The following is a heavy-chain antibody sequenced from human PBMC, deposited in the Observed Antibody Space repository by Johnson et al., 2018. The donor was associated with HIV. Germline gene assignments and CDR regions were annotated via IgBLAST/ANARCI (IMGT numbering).Heavy chain of an antibody. CDR3: ARVRSGRGNVFDI. CDR1: GFSVSNTY. Sequence: VQLVESGGGFVQPGGSLRLSCGASGFSVSNTYMNWVRQAQGKGLEWVSVMYSGGNTYYADSVRGRFTISRDNAKNSLHLQMNSLRAEDTAVYSCARVRSGRGNVFDIWGQGTMVTVSS. J-gene: IGHJ3*02. D-gene: IGHD1-26*01. CDR2: MYSGGNT. V-gene: IGHV3-66*01.